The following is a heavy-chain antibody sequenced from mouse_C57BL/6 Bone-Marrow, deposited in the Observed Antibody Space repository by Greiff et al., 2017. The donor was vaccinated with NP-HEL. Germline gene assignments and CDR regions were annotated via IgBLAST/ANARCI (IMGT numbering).Heavy chain of an antibody. CDR3: ARPPSYGSSPYRYFDV. D-gene: IGHD1-1*01. J-gene: IGHJ1*03. CDR2: IYPGDGDT. V-gene: IGHV1-82*01. Sequence: QVQLQQSGPELVKPGASVKISCKASGYAFSSSWMNWVKQRPGKGLEWIGRIYPGDGDTNYNGKFKGKATLTADKSSSTAYMQLSSLTSEDSAVYFYARPPSYGSSPYRYFDVWGTGTTVTVSS. CDR1: GYAFSSSW.